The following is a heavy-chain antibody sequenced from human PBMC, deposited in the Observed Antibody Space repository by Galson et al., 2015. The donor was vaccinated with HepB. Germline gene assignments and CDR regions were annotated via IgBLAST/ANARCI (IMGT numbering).Heavy chain of an antibody. CDR2: IYPGDSDT. V-gene: IGHV5-51*01. CDR3: ARRGNSGGHGGLGDYYMDV. D-gene: IGHD1-26*01. Sequence: VKEPGESLKISCKGSGYSFTSYSIAWVRQMPGKGLEWLGIIYPGDSDTRYSPSFQGQVTISADKSISTAYLQWTSLRASDTALYYCARRGNSGGHGGLGDYYMDVWGKGTTVTVSS. CDR1: GYSFTSYS. J-gene: IGHJ6*03.